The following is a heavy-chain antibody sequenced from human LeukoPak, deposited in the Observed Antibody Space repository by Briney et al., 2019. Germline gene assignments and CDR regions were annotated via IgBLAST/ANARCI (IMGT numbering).Heavy chain of an antibody. CDR1: GYTLTELS. J-gene: IGHJ4*02. Sequence: ASVKVSCKVSGYTLTELSMHWVRQAPGKGLEWMGGSDPEDGETIYAQKFQGRVTMTEDTSTDTAYMELSSLRSEDTAVYYCATASRDSSGWYGYYFDYWGQGTLVTVSS. V-gene: IGHV1-24*01. CDR3: ATASRDSSGWYGYYFDY. CDR2: SDPEDGET. D-gene: IGHD6-19*01.